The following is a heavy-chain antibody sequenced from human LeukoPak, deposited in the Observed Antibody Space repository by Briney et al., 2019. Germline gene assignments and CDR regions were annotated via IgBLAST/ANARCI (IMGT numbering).Heavy chain of an antibody. CDR1: GFTFNSYS. CDR3: AKDARRTFGLSSGLYRGSYYFDY. Sequence: GGSLRLSCAASGFTFNSYSMNWVRQAPGKGLEWVSSISGSNSYIYYADSMKGRFTISRDNAKNSLYLRMNSLRAEDTAVYYCAKDARRTFGLSSGLYRGSYYFDYWGQGTLVTVSS. D-gene: IGHD6-19*01. V-gene: IGHV3-21*01. J-gene: IGHJ4*02. CDR2: ISGSNSYI.